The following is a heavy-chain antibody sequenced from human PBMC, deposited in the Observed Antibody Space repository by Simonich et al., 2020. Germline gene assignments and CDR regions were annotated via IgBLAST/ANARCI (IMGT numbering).Heavy chain of an antibody. CDR1: GGSFSGYY. D-gene: IGHD6-6*01. CDR3: ARRYYSTSFDY. CDR2: TNHSGST. Sequence: QVQLQQWGAGLLKPSETLSLTCAVYGGSFSGYYWSWIRQPPGKGLEWIGETNHSGSTNYNPSLKSRVTISVDTSKNQFSRKLSSVTAADSAVYYCARRYYSTSFDYWGQGTLVTVSS. J-gene: IGHJ4*02. V-gene: IGHV4-34*01.